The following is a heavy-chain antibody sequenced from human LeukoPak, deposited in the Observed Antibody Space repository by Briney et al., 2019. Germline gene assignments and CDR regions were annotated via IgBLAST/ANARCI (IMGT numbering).Heavy chain of an antibody. D-gene: IGHD1-1*01. CDR2: INGGGSPI. J-gene: IGHJ5*02. V-gene: IGHV3-48*01. Sequence: GGSLRLSCAASGFTFSRDSMNWVRQAPGKGLEWVSYINGGGSPIFYADSVKGRFTISRDNSKNTLYLQVNSLRAEDTAVYYCAKDPVCPPGTNCKKGNWFDPWGQGTLVTVSS. CDR1: GFTFSRDS. CDR3: AKDPVCPPGTNCKKGNWFDP.